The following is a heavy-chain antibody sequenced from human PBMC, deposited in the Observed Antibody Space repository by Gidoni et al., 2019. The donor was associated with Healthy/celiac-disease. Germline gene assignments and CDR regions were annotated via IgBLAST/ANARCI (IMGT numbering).Heavy chain of an antibody. V-gene: IGHV3-73*01. Sequence: IRSKANSYATAYAASVKGRFTISRDDSKNTAYLQMNSLKTEDTAVYYCTRHTEYKESYYYYMDVWGKGTTVTVSS. CDR2: IRSKANSYAT. CDR3: TRHTEYKESYYYYMDV. D-gene: IGHD1-1*01. J-gene: IGHJ6*03.